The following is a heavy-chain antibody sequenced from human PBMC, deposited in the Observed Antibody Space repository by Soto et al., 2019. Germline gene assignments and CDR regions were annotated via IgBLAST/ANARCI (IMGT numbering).Heavy chain of an antibody. J-gene: IGHJ6*02. CDR2: FEPEDGET. CDR3: ATGAEVPNGMDV. V-gene: IGHV1-24*01. Sequence: QVQLVQSGAEVKKPGASVKVSCKVSGYTLTELSMHWVRQAPGKGLEWMGGFEPEDGETIYAQKFQGRVTMTEDTYTDTVYMELSSLRSEDTAVYYCATGAEVPNGMDVWCQGTTVTVSS. CDR1: GYTLTELS.